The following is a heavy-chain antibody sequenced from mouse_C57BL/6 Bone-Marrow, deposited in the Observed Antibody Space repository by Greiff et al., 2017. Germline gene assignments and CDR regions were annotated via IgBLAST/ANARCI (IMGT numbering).Heavy chain of an antibody. J-gene: IGHJ3*01. CDR2: IYPRSGNT. V-gene: IGHV1-81*01. D-gene: IGHD2-12*01. CDR3: ARLRQGAWFAY. Sequence: FQLQQSGAELARPGASVKLSCKASGYTFTSYGISWVKQRTGQGLEWIGEIYPRSGNTYYNEKFKGKATLTADKSSSTAYMELRSLTSEDSAVYFCARLRQGAWFAYWGQGTLVTVSA. CDR1: GYTFTSYG.